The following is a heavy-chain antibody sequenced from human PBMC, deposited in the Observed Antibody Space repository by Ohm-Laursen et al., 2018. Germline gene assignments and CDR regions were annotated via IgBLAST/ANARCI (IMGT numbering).Heavy chain of an antibody. CDR2: IKEDGSEK. V-gene: IGHV3-7*03. Sequence: SLRLSCAASGFTFSSYWMSWVRQAPGKGLEWVASIKEDGSEKYYVDSVKGRFTISRDNSKNTLYLQMNSLRAEDTAVYYCAKEGAMGQQLGHFDYWGQGTLVTVSS. J-gene: IGHJ4*02. D-gene: IGHD2-2*01. CDR1: GFTFSSYW. CDR3: AKEGAMGQQLGHFDY.